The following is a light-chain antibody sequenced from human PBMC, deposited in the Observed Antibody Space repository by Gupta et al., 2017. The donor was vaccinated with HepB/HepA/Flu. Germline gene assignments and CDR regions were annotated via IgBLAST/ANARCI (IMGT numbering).Light chain of an antibody. CDR1: QTVSDTN. CDR2: GIS. CDR3: QHYSGSSLYT. J-gene: IGKJ2*01. V-gene: IGKV3-20*01. Sequence: EFVLTQSPGTLSLSPGERATLSCRASQTVSDTNLAWYQHKPGQAPRLLIYGISYRATGISDRFSGGGSRTDFTLTITRLEPEDSAVYYCQHYSGSSLYTFGQGSKVEVK.